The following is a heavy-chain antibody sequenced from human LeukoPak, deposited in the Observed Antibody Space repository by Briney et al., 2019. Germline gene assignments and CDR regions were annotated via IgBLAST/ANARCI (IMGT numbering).Heavy chain of an antibody. D-gene: IGHD2-2*03. CDR1: GGSFSGYY. Sequence: SETLSLTCAVYGGSFSGYYWSWIRQPPGKGLEWIGEINHSGSTNYNPSLKSRVTISVDTSKNQFSLKLSSVTAADTAVYYCAREVDIVVVPAASHYYYYMDVWGKGTTVTVSS. CDR3: AREVDIVVVPAASHYYYYMDV. V-gene: IGHV4-34*01. CDR2: INHSGST. J-gene: IGHJ6*03.